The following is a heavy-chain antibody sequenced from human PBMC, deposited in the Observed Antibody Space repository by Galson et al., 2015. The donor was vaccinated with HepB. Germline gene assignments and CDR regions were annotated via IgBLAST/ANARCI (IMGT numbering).Heavy chain of an antibody. Sequence: TLTLTCTFSGFSLSTTEMRVSWIRQPPGKALEWLARIDWDDDKFYSTSLKTRLTISKDTSKNQVVLTMTNMDPVDTATYYCARSGYSSGWYPWYFDLWGRGTLVTVSS. J-gene: IGHJ2*01. D-gene: IGHD6-19*01. CDR3: ARSGYSSGWYPWYFDL. V-gene: IGHV2-70*04. CDR2: IDWDDDK. CDR1: GFSLSTTEMR.